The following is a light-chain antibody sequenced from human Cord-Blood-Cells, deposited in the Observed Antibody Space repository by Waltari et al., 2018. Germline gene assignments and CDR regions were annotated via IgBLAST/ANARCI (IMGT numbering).Light chain of an antibody. CDR3: QQYYSTPPT. J-gene: IGKJ1*01. CDR2: WAS. CDR1: QSVLYSSNNKNY. V-gene: IGKV4-1*01. Sequence: DIVMTQSPDSLAVSLRARATIHCKSSQSVLYSSNNKNYLAWYQQKPGQPPKLLIYWASTRESGVPDRFSGSGSGTDFTLTISSLQAEDVAVYYCQQYYSTPPTFGQGTKVEIK.